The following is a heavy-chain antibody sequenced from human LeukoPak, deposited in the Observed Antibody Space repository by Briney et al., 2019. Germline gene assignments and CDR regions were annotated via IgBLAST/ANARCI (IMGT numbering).Heavy chain of an antibody. D-gene: IGHD3-10*01. CDR2: IKQDASEI. Sequence: GGSLRLSCAASGVPISGYWMSWVRQAPGKGLEWVANIKQDASEIYYVASVRGRFTISRDNAKNSVFLQMNSLRAEDTAVYYCATDGGPFDNWGQGILVTVSS. CDR1: GVPISGYW. J-gene: IGHJ4*02. V-gene: IGHV3-7*01. CDR3: ATDGGPFDN.